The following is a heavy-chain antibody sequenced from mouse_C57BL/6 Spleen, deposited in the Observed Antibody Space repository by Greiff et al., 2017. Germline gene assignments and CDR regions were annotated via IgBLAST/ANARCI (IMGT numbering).Heavy chain of an antibody. J-gene: IGHJ1*03. V-gene: IGHV3-8*01. CDR2: ISYSGST. CDR1: GYSITSDY. Sequence: EVQLQESGPGLAKPSQTLSLTCSVTGYSITSDYWNWIRKFPGNKLEYMGYISYSGSTYYNPSLKSRNSITRDTSKNQYYLQLNSVTTEDTATYYCARGVYYYGSSYGGYFDVWGTGTTVTVSS. CDR3: ARGVYYYGSSYGGYFDV. D-gene: IGHD1-1*01.